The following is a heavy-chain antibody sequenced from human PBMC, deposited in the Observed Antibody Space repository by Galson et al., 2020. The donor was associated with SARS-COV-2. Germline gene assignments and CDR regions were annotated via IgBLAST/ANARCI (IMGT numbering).Heavy chain of an antibody. V-gene: IGHV4-4*07. J-gene: IGHJ5*02. D-gene: IGHD6-19*01. CDR1: GGSISSYY. CDR2: IYSSGST. Sequence: ETSETLSLTCTVSGGSISSYYWSWIRQPAGKGLEWIGRIYSSGSTNYNPSLKSRVTMSVDTSKNQFSLKLSSVTAADTAVYHCARGSGIAVAGPPNWFDPWGQGTLVTVSS. CDR3: ARGSGIAVAGPPNWFDP.